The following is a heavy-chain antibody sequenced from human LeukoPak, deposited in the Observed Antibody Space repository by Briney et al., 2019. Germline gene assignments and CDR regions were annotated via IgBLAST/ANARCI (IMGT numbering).Heavy chain of an antibody. CDR2: ISGSGGTK. CDR1: GFTFFSYP. CDR3: ARDGEPRLDWYFDL. D-gene: IGHD2-21*01. Sequence: GGSLRLSCAASGFTFFSYPLHWVRQAPGKGLEWVSAISGSGGTKYYADSVKGRPTFVSNNSKHTLYLQMNSLRAEDTAIYYCARDGEPRLDWYFDLWGRGTLVTVSS. V-gene: IGHV3-23*01. J-gene: IGHJ2*01.